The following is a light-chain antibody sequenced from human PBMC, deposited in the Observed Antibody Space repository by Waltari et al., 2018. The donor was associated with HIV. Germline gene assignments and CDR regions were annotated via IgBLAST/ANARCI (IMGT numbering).Light chain of an antibody. CDR1: QSVSSY. Sequence: EIVLTQSPATLSLSPGERATLSCRASQSVSSYLAWYQQKPGQAPRLLIYDASNRATGIPARFSGSGSGTDFTLTISSLEPEDFAVYYCQQRSNWPPSITFGQGTR. CDR2: DAS. J-gene: IGKJ5*01. CDR3: QQRSNWPPSIT. V-gene: IGKV3-11*01.